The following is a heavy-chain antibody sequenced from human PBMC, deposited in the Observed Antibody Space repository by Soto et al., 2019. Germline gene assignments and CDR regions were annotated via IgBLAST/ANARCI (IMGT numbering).Heavy chain of an antibody. CDR2: VVPDGSGT. CDR1: GFPFSRYW. V-gene: IGHV3-74*01. Sequence: GGSLRLSCAGSGFPFSRYWMHWVRQVPGKGLMWVANVVPDGSGTTYADSVKGRFTVSRDNAKNMLYLQMNSLRVEDTALYYCARDVNAEPLDLWGQGTLVTVSS. J-gene: IGHJ5*02. CDR3: ARDVNAEPLDL.